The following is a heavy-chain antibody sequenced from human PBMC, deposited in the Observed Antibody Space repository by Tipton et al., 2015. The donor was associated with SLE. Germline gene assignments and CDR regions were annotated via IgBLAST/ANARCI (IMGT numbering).Heavy chain of an antibody. D-gene: IGHD3-3*01. CDR1: GGSISRGSYF. CDR3: ARMGYAFWTNYADY. V-gene: IGHV4-61*02. CDR2: IYSTGST. Sequence: TLSLTCSVSGGSISRGSYFWSWIRQPAGKGLEWIGRIYSTGSTDYNPSLKTRVTISVDTSKDQFSLRLSSVTAADTAAYYCARMGYAFWTNYADYWGQGTLVTVSS. J-gene: IGHJ4*02.